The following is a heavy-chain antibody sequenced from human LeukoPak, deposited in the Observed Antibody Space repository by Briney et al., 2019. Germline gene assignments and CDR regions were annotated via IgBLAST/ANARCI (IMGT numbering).Heavy chain of an antibody. CDR2: VSYSGST. CDR3: TRDGGVAVTPLDFDF. J-gene: IGHJ4*02. CDR1: GASISSHY. V-gene: IGHV4-59*11. Sequence: PSETLSLTCTVSGASISSHYWSWIRQSPGKGLEWIGYVSYSGSTDYNPSLKSRVTLSVDTSKNQISLRLSPVTAADTAVYYCTRDGGVAVTPLDFDFWGQGTLVTVSS. D-gene: IGHD6-19*01.